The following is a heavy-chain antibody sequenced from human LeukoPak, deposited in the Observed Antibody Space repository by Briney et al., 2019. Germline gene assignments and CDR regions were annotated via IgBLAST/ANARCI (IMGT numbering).Heavy chain of an antibody. CDR2: ISAHSGNT. V-gene: IGHV1-18*01. CDR3: ARDLSSGGWTLEFDY. CDR1: GYTFSTYG. Sequence: ASVKVSCKTSGYTFSTYGITWVRQAPGQECQWMGWISAHSGNTKYAENFQGRISLTTDTSATTAYMELRSLTSDDTAVYYCARDLSSGGWTLEFDYWGQGSLVTVAS. J-gene: IGHJ4*02. D-gene: IGHD1-1*01.